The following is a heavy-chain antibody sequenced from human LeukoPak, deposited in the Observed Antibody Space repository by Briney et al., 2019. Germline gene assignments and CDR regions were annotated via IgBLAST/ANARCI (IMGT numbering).Heavy chain of an antibody. CDR2: ISDIGSI. CDR1: GGPISSYY. D-gene: IGHD2-8*02. J-gene: IGHJ4*02. V-gene: IGHV4-59*08. CDR3: AGHHPRNTVDF. Sequence: SETLSLTCTVSGGPISSYYWSWIRQPPGKGLERIAYISDIGSINYNPSLKSRVTISLDTSKNQFSLKLSSVTAADTAVYYCAGHHPRNTVDFWGQGTLVTVSS.